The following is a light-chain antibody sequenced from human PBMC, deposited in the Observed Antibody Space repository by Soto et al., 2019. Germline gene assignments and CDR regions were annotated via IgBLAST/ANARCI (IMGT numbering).Light chain of an antibody. J-gene: IGKJ2*01. CDR2: GAS. V-gene: IGKV3-15*01. CDR1: QSVSSN. CDR3: QQYKNWPT. Sequence: EIVMTQSPATLSVSPGERATLSCRASQSVSSNLAWYQQKPGQAPRLLIYGASTRATGIPARFSGSGSGTEFTLTISSLQSEDFAVYYCQQYKNWPTFGQGTKREIK.